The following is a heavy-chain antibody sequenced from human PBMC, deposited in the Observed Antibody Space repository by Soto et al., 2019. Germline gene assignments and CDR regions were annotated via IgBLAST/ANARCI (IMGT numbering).Heavy chain of an antibody. D-gene: IGHD6-19*01. J-gene: IGHJ4*02. V-gene: IGHV3-33*01. Sequence: PGGSLRLSCAASGFTFSSYNMHWVRQAPGKGLDWVSFIWYDGSNKYYAESVKGRFTISRDNSKNTLFLQMNSLRVEDTAVYYCVRDQVPPVGRDGWQPGYWGQGTLVTVSS. CDR3: VRDQVPPVGRDGWQPGY. CDR2: IWYDGSNK. CDR1: GFTFSSYN.